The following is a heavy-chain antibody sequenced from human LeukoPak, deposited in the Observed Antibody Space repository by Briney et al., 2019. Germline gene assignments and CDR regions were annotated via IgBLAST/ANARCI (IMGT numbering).Heavy chain of an antibody. CDR3: ARDLCSGGSCYSDY. D-gene: IGHD2-15*01. V-gene: IGHV4-61*01. J-gene: IGHJ4*02. CDR2: IYYSGST. Sequence: PSETLSLTCTVSGGSISSSSYYWGWIRQPPGKGLEWIGYIYYSGSTNYNPSLKSRVTISVDTSKNQFSLKLSSVTAADTAVYYCARDLCSGGSCYSDYWGQGTLVTVSS. CDR1: GGSISSSSYY.